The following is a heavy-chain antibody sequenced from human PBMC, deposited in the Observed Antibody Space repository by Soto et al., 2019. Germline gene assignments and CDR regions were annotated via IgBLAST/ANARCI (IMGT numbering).Heavy chain of an antibody. CDR3: ARYGSGSSVWFDP. J-gene: IGHJ5*02. CDR1: GGSISSYY. D-gene: IGHD3-10*01. V-gene: IGHV4-59*01. CDR2: IYYSGST. Sequence: SETLSLTCTVSGGSISSYYWSWIRQPPGKGLEWIGYIYYSGSTNYNPSLKSRVTISVDTSKNQFSLKLSSVTAADTAVYYCARYGSGSSVWFDPWGQGTLVTSPQ.